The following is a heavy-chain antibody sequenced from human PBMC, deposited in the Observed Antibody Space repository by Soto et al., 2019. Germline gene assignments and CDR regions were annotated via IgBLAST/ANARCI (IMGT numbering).Heavy chain of an antibody. D-gene: IGHD2-21*02. CDR2: IYYSGST. Sequence: SETLSLTCTVSGGSISSGGYYWSWIRQHPGKGLEWIGYIYYSGSTYYNPSLKSRVTISVDTSKNQFSLKLSSVTAADTAVYYCAREYCGGDCSYYYYYYGMDVWAKGPRSPSP. V-gene: IGHV4-31*03. CDR3: AREYCGGDCSYYYYYYGMDV. CDR1: GGSISSGGYY. J-gene: IGHJ6*02.